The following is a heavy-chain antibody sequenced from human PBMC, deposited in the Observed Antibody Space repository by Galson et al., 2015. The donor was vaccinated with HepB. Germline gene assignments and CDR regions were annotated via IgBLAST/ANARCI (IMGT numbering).Heavy chain of an antibody. CDR1: GFTFRGSA. Sequence: SRRLSCAASGFTFRGSAIHGVRQTSGKGLEWVGRIRSKASNYATASAASLKGRFTISRDDSKNTAYLHMQSLKTEDTAVYYCTRLGDLSGYSSSWGQGTLVTVSS. CDR2: IRSKASNYAT. CDR3: TRLGDLSGYSSS. J-gene: IGHJ4*02. V-gene: IGHV3-73*01. D-gene: IGHD6-13*01.